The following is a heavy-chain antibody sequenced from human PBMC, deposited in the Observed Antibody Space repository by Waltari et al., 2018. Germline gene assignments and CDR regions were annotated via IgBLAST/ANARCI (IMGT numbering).Heavy chain of an antibody. D-gene: IGHD5-12*01. CDR3: ARVDSYEKFLDY. J-gene: IGHJ4*02. V-gene: IGHV4-59*01. CDR1: GDSFGSNY. Sequence: QVQLQESGPGLVKPSETLSLTCTVSGDSFGSNYWSWIRQPPGKGLEWIGYIYYTGSTNYNPSFKSRVTISVDTSKNESSLKLKSVTAADTAVYYCARVDSYEKFLDYWGQGALVSVSS. CDR2: IYYTGST.